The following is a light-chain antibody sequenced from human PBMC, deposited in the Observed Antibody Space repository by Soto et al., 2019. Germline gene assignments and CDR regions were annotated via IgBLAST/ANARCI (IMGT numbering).Light chain of an antibody. CDR2: EVS. V-gene: IGKV2-30*01. CDR1: RSLVYSDGNTS. CDR3: QQYNNWPPIT. Sequence: DVVMTQSPLPLPVTLGQPASISCRSSRSLVYSDGNTSLNWFQQRPGQSPRRLIFEVSNRDSGVPDRFCGSASGTDFTLKISRVEAEDFAVYYCQQYNNWPPITFGPGTKVDIK. J-gene: IGKJ3*01.